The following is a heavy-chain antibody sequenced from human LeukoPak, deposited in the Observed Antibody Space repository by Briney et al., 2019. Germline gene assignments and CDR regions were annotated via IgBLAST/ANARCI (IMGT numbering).Heavy chain of an antibody. V-gene: IGHV3-23*01. J-gene: IGHJ4*02. CDR1: GFTFSSYA. Sequence: GGSLRLSCAASGFTFSSYAMSWVRQAPGRGLEWVSAISTSGGSTYYAVSVKGRFTISRDNSKNTLYLQMNSLSAEDTAVYYCAKRASPPYYFDYWGQGTLVTVSS. CDR2: ISTSGGST. CDR3: AKRASPPYYFDY.